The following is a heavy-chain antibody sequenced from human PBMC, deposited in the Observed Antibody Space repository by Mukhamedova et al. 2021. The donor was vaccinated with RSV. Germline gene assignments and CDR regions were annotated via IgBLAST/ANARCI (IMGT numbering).Heavy chain of an antibody. D-gene: IGHD5-18*01. Sequence: KSRVTISVDTSKNQFSLKLSSVTAADTAAYYCARLAMEYFDYWGQGTLVTVSS. V-gene: IGHV4-39*01. J-gene: IGHJ4*02. CDR3: ARLAMEYFDY.